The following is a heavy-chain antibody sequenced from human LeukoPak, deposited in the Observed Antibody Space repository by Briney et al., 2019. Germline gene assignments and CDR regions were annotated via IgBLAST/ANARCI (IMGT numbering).Heavy chain of an antibody. Sequence: SETLSLTCTVSGGSISSYYWSWIRQPPGKGLEWIGYIYYSGSTNYNPSLKSRVTISVDTSKNQFSLKLSSVTAADTAVYYCARDARGYSYIDYWGQGTLVTVSS. CDR1: GGSISSYY. CDR3: ARDARGYSYIDY. D-gene: IGHD5-18*01. J-gene: IGHJ4*02. CDR2: IYYSGST. V-gene: IGHV4-59*01.